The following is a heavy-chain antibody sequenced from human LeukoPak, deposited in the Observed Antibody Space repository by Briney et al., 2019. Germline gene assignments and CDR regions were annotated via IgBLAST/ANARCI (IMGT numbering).Heavy chain of an antibody. J-gene: IGHJ5*02. CDR2: IYYSGST. CDR1: GVSISSYY. CDR3: ARQGGLTNWFDP. D-gene: IGHD3-16*01. V-gene: IGHV4-59*08. Sequence: KTSETLSLTWTVSGVSISSYYWSWIRQPPGKGLEWIGYIYYSGSTKYNPSLKSRVTIAVNTSKNQFSLKLSSVTAADTAVYYCARQGGLTNWFDPWGQGTLVTVSS.